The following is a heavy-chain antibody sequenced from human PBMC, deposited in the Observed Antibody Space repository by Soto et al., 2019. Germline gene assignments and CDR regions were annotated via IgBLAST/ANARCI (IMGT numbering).Heavy chain of an antibody. CDR2: IRGSGCTT. V-gene: IGHV3-23*01. CDR3: AKESWGHAFDT. J-gene: IGHJ3*02. CDR1: GFPFSTYA. Sequence: GGSLRLSCAASGFPFSTYAMSWVRQAPGRGLEWVSAIRGSGCTTYYADSVKGRFTISRDNSKSTLSLQMSSLRGEDTAIYYCAKESWGHAFDTWGQGTMVTVSS. D-gene: IGHD7-27*01.